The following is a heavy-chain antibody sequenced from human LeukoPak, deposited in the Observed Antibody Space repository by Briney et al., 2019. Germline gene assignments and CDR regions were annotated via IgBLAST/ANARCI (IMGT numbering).Heavy chain of an antibody. CDR1: GFTFSSYS. Sequence: GGSLRLSCAASGFTFSSYSMNWVRQAPGKGLEWVSSISGSTNYIHYADSVKGRFTISRDNAKNSLYLHMNSLRAEDTAVYCCARAGTGDAFDIWGQGTMVTVSS. J-gene: IGHJ3*02. D-gene: IGHD3-9*01. CDR3: ARAGTGDAFDI. V-gene: IGHV3-21*01. CDR2: ISGSTNYI.